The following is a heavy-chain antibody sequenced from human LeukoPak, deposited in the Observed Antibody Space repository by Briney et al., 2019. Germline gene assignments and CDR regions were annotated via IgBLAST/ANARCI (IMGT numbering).Heavy chain of an antibody. D-gene: IGHD6-19*01. CDR2: IWYDGRTK. CDR3: AREWGRIAVAGGPGY. J-gene: IGHJ4*02. V-gene: IGHV3-33*01. CDR1: GFTFSNYG. Sequence: QPGGSLRLSCAASGFTFSNYGMHWVRQAPGRGLEWVALIWYDGRTKFHADSVKGRFTISRDNSKNTLYLQMDSLRDEDTAVYYCAREWGRIAVAGGPGYWGQGTRVTVSS.